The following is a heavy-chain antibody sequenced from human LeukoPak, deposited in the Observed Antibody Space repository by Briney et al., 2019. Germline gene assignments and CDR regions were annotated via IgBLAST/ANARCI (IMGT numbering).Heavy chain of an antibody. J-gene: IGHJ4*02. CDR3: ATERYYYGSGSYYVDY. CDR1: ANSFTSYD. CDR2: MNPNSGNT. V-gene: IGHV1-8*01. Sequence: GASVKVSCKASANSFTSYDINWVRQATGQGLEWMGWMNPNSGNTGYVQKFQGRVTMTRNTSISTAYMELSSLRSEDTAVYYCATERYYYGSGSYYVDYWGQGTLVTVSS. D-gene: IGHD3-10*01.